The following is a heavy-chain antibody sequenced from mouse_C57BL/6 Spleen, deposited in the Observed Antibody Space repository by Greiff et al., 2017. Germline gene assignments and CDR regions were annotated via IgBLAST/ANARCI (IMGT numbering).Heavy chain of an antibody. D-gene: IGHD1-1*01. CDR2: INPNNGGT. J-gene: IGHJ1*03. Sequence: VQLQQSGPELVKPGASVKISCKASGYTFTDYYMNWVKQSHGKSLEWIGDINPNNGGTSYNQKFKGKATLTVDKSSSTAYMELRSLTSEDSAVYYCAHYYGSRPWYFDVWGTRTTVTVSS. V-gene: IGHV1-26*01. CDR1: GYTFTDYY. CDR3: AHYYGSRPWYFDV.